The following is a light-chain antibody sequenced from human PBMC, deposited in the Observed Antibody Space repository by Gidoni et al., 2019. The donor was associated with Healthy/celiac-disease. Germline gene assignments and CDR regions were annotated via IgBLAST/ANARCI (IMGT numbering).Light chain of an antibody. CDR1: QSVSSSY. CDR2: GAS. Sequence: EIVLTQSPGTLSLSPGETATLSCRASQSVSSSYLAWYQQKPGQAPRLLIYGASSRAPGIPDRFSGSGAGTDFTLTISRLEPEDFAVYYCQQYGRTFGQGTKVEIK. CDR3: QQYGRT. V-gene: IGKV3-20*01. J-gene: IGKJ1*01.